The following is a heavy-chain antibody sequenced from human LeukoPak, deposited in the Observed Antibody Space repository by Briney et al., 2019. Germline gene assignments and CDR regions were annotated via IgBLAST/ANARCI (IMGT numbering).Heavy chain of an antibody. CDR1: GYSISSGYY. Sequence: ETLSLTCTVSGYSISSGYYWGWIRQPPGKGLEWIGEINHSGSTNYNPSLKSRVTISVDTSKNQFSLKLSSVTAADTAVYYCARAREYCSGDSCYSIGWFDPWGQGTLVTVSS. D-gene: IGHD2-15*01. CDR3: ARAREYCSGDSCYSIGWFDP. J-gene: IGHJ5*02. CDR2: INHSGST. V-gene: IGHV4-38-2*02.